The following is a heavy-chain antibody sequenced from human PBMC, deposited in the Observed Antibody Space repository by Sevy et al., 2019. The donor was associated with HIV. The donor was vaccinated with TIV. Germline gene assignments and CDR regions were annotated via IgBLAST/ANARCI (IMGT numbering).Heavy chain of an antibody. Sequence: ASVKVSCKASGYTFTSYGISWVRQAPGQGLEWMGWISAYNGNTNYAQKLQGRVTMTTDTSTSTAYMELGSLRSDDTAVYYCARDKMAAGSNYYFDYWGQGTLVTVSS. D-gene: IGHD6-13*01. CDR1: GYTFTSYG. V-gene: IGHV1-18*01. CDR3: ARDKMAAGSNYYFDY. J-gene: IGHJ4*02. CDR2: ISAYNGNT.